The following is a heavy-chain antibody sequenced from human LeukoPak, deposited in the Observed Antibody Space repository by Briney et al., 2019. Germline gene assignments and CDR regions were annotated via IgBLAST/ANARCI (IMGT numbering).Heavy chain of an antibody. CDR3: ARRMWDSSPFDY. CDR1: GFTFGSYW. Sequence: GGSLRLSCAASGFTFGSYWMSWVRQAPGKGLEWVANIKQDGSEKYYVDSVKGRFTISRDNAKNSLYLQMNSLRAEDTAVYYCARRMWDSSPFDYWGQGTLVTVSS. J-gene: IGHJ4*02. V-gene: IGHV3-7*01. D-gene: IGHD6-13*01. CDR2: IKQDGSEK.